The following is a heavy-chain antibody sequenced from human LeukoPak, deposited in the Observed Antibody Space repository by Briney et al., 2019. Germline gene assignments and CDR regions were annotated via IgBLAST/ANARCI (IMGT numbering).Heavy chain of an antibody. D-gene: IGHD5-18*01. CDR3: ARDNSYGFMGCMDY. J-gene: IGHJ4*02. CDR1: GFAFSTYG. V-gene: IGHV3-30*02. CDR2: TRYDGSHS. Sequence: PGGSLRLPCAASGFAFSTYGMHWVRQAPGKGLEWVAFTRYDGSHSEYEDSVKGRFSIARDDSKSTLYLQMNSLRAEDTGVYYCARDNSYGFMGCMDYWGQGTRVTVSS.